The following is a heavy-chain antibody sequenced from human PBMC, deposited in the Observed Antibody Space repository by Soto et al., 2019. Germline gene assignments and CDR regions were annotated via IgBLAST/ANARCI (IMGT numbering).Heavy chain of an antibody. Sequence: SETLSLTCTVSGGSVSSGGYSWSWIRQPPGKGLEWIGYIFYSGNTNYNPSLKSRVTISVDMSKNQFSLKLSSVTAADTAVYFCARNPLRLPFDSWGQGTLVTVSS. CDR3: ARNPLRLPFDS. CDR2: IFYSGNT. CDR1: GGSVSSGGYS. V-gene: IGHV4-61*08. J-gene: IGHJ4*02.